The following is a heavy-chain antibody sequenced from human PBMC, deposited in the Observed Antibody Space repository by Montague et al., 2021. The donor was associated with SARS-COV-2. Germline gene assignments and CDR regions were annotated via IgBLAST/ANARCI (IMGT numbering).Heavy chain of an antibody. CDR1: GFTFSNYS. CDR2: ISSSSSYI. V-gene: IGHV3-21*01. D-gene: IGHD4-17*01. CDR3: ARDHDYGDYSVGWFDP. Sequence: SLRLSCAASGFTFSNYSMNWVRQAPGKGLEWVSSISSSSSYIYYADSVKGRFTISRDNAKNSLYLQMNSLRAEDTAVYYCARDHDYGDYSVGWFDPWGQGTLVTVSS. J-gene: IGHJ5*02.